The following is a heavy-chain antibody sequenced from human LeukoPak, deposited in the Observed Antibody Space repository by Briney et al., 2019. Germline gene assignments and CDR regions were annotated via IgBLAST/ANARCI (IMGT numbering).Heavy chain of an antibody. Sequence: SQTLSLTCAVSGCSISSGGYSWSWIRQPPGKGLEWIGYIYHSGSTYYNPSLKSRVTISVDRSKNQFSLKLSSVTAADTAVYYCARGPPDYDILTGYYNGGFDYWGQGTLVTVSS. CDR2: IYHSGST. V-gene: IGHV4-30-2*01. CDR1: GCSISSGGYS. D-gene: IGHD3-9*01. J-gene: IGHJ4*02. CDR3: ARGPPDYDILTGYYNGGFDY.